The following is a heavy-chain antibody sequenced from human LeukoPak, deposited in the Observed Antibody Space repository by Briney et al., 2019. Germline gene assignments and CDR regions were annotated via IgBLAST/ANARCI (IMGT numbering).Heavy chain of an antibody. J-gene: IGHJ6*02. CDR3: ARLDNYGMDV. Sequence: GESLKISCQGSGYSFTSHWIGWVRQMPGKGLEWMGIIYTSDSDTRYSPSFQGQVTISGDKSISTAYLQWSSLKASDTAMYYRARLDNYGMDVWGQGTTVTVFS. CDR2: IYTSDSDT. CDR1: GYSFTSHW. D-gene: IGHD5-24*01. V-gene: IGHV5-51*01.